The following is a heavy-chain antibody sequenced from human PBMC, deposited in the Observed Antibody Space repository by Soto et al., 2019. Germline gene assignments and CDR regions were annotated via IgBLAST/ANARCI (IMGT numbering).Heavy chain of an antibody. J-gene: IGHJ4*02. CDR1: GGTFSSYA. CDR3: ASLGIAARPDDYFDY. Sequence: QVQLVQSGAEVKKTGSSVKVSCKASGGTFSSYAISWVRQAPGQGLEWMGGIIPIFGTANYAQKFQGRVTITADESTSTAYMELSSLRSEDTAVYYCASLGIAARPDDYFDYWGQGTLVTVSS. V-gene: IGHV1-69*01. CDR2: IIPIFGTA. D-gene: IGHD6-6*01.